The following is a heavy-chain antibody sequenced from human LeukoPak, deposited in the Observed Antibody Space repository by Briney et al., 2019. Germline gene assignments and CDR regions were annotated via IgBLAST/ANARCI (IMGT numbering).Heavy chain of an antibody. D-gene: IGHD5/OR15-5a*01. J-gene: IGHJ4*02. CDR2: ISSSGTTI. Sequence: GGSLRLSCAASGFTFSSYEMNWVRQAPGKGLEWVSYISSSGTTIYYADSVKGRFTISRDNAKNSLYLQMDSLRAEDTAICYCARAGIRYGVYDGDFDYWGQGTLVTVSS. CDR3: ARAGIRYGVYDGDFDY. V-gene: IGHV3-48*03. CDR1: GFTFSSYE.